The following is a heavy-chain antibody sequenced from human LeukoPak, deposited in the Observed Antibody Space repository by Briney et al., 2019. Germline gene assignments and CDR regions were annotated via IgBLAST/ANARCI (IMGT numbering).Heavy chain of an antibody. CDR3: ARLGGYDYSNGLRNYYFDY. Sequence: ASVKVSCKASGGTFSSYAISWVRQAPGQGPEWMGGIIPIFGTANYAQKFQGRVTITTDESTSTAYMELSSLRSEDTAVYYCARLGGYDYSNGLRNYYFDYWGQGTLVTVSS. J-gene: IGHJ4*02. D-gene: IGHD4-11*01. V-gene: IGHV1-69*05. CDR2: IIPIFGTA. CDR1: GGTFSSYA.